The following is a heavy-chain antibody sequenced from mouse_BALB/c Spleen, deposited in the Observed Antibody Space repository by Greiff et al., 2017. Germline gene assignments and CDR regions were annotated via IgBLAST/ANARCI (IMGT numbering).Heavy chain of an antibody. V-gene: IGHV1-15*01. Sequence: VQLQQSGAELVRPGASVTLSCKASGYTFTDYEMHWVKQTPVHGLEWIGAIDPETGGTAYNQKFKGKATLTADKSSSTAYMELRSLTSEDSAVYYGTRFAPGKGFAYWGQGTLVTVSA. J-gene: IGHJ3*01. CDR1: GYTFTDYE. CDR2: IDPETGGT. CDR3: TRFAPGKGFAY. D-gene: IGHD4-1*01.